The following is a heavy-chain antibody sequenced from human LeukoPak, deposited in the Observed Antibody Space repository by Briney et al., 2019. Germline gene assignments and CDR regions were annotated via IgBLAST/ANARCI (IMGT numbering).Heavy chain of an antibody. CDR1: GGSISSYY. V-gene: IGHV4-59*01. CDR2: IHYSGST. J-gene: IGHJ5*02. CDR3: ARARGDIVLMVYADNWFDP. Sequence: PSVPLSLTCTVAGGSISSYYWSWIRQPPGKGLEWIGYIHYSGSTNYNPSLKSRVTISVDTSKNQFSLKLSTVTAADTDVYYCARARGDIVLMVYADNWFDPWGQGTLVTVSS. D-gene: IGHD2-8*01.